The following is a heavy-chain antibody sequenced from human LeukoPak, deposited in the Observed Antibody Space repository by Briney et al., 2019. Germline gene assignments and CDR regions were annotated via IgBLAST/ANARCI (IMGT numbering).Heavy chain of an antibody. CDR2: IRYDGSNK. V-gene: IGHV3-30*02. D-gene: IGHD3-9*01. CDR1: GFTFSSYG. J-gene: IGHJ4*02. Sequence: GGSLRLSCAASGFTFSSYGMHWVRQAPGKGLEWVAFIRYDGSNKYYADSVKGRFTISRDNSKNTLYLQMNSLRAEDTAVYCCAKGRGHYDILTGYWGQGTLVTVSS. CDR3: AKGRGHYDILTGY.